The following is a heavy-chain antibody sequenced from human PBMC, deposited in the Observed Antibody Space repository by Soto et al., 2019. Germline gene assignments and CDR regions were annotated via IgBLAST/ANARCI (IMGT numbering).Heavy chain of an antibody. CDR1: GFTVSSNY. CDR3: ARKGGSGSFHKGPNYYYYGMDV. D-gene: IGHD3-10*01. V-gene: IGHV3-53*01. J-gene: IGHJ6*02. CDR2: IYSGGST. Sequence: PGGSLRLSCAASGFTVSSNYMSWVRQAPGKGLEWVSVIYSGGSTYYADSVKGRFTISRDNSKNTLYLQMNSLRAEDTAVYYCARKGGSGSFHKGPNYYYYGMDVWGQGTTVTVSS.